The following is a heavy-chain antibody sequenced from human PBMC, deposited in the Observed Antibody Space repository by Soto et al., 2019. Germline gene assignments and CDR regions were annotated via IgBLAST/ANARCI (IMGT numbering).Heavy chain of an antibody. CDR1: GFTFSSYA. CDR2: ISGSGGSI. CDR3: AKDRAAAGTSYFDY. J-gene: IGHJ4*02. V-gene: IGHV3-23*01. D-gene: IGHD6-13*01. Sequence: GSLRLSCAASGFTFSSYAMSWVRQAPGEGLEWVSAISGSGGSIYYADSVKGRFTISRYNSKNTLYLLMNSLRAEDTVVYYCAKDRAAAGTSYFDYWGQGTLVTVSS.